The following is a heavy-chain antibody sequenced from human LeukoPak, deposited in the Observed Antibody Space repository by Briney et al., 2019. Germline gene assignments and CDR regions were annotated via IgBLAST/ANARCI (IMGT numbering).Heavy chain of an antibody. CDR2: IYYSGST. CDR1: GGSISGSSYY. V-gene: IGHV4-39*07. CDR3: ARGYSSSWYCVGAFDI. J-gene: IGHJ3*02. Sequence: PSETLSLTCTVSGGSISGSSYYWGWIRQPPGKGLEWTGSIYYSGSTYYNPSLKSRVTISVDTSKNQFSLKLSSVTAADTAVYYCARGYSSSWYCVGAFDIWGQGTMVTVSS. D-gene: IGHD6-13*01.